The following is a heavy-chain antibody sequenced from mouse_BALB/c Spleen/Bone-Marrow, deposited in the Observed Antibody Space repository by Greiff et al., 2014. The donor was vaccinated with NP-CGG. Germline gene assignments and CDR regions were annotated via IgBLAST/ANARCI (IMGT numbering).Heavy chain of an antibody. V-gene: IGHV2-9*02. CDR2: IWAGGST. D-gene: IGHD1-1*01. CDR3: AREGRGYYGSSGAAMDY. CDR1: GFSLTSYG. J-gene: IGHJ4*01. Sequence: VLLVESGPGLVAPSQSLSISCTVSGFSLTSYGVHWVRQPPGQGLEWLGAIWAGGSTNYNSALMSRLTSSKDNSKSQVFLKMNSLQTDDTAMYYCAREGRGYYGSSGAAMDYWGQGTKVTVSS.